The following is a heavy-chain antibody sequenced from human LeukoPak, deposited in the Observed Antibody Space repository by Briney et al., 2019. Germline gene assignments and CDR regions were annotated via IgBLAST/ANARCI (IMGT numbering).Heavy chain of an antibody. D-gene: IGHD2-8*01. J-gene: IGHJ4*02. CDR3: AKDIVLMVYAEEDY. CDR2: ISGSGGST. CDR1: GFTFSSYA. Sequence: GGSLRLSCAASGFTFSSYAMSWVRQAPGKGLEWVSAISGSGGSTYYADSVKGRFTISRDNSKNTLYQQMNSLRAEDTAVYYCAKDIVLMVYAEEDYWGQGTLVTVSS. V-gene: IGHV3-23*01.